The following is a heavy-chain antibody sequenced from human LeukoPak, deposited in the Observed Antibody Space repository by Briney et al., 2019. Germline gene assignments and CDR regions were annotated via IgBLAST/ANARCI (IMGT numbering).Heavy chain of an antibody. D-gene: IGHD3-22*01. CDR1: GYTLSSYW. J-gene: IGHJ4*02. Sequence: GGSLRLSCAASGYTLSSYWMSWVRQAPGKGLEWVANIKKDGSEKYYVDSVKGRFIISRDNAKNSLYLQMNSLRAEDTAVYYCAREYDSSGYPFDDWGQGTLVTVSS. CDR3: AREYDSSGYPFDD. CDR2: IKKDGSEK. V-gene: IGHV3-7*01.